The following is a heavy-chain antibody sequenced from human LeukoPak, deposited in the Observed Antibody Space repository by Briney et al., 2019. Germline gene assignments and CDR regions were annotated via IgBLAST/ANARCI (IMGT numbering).Heavy chain of an antibody. V-gene: IGHV3-66*01. D-gene: IGHD6-19*01. J-gene: IGHJ4*02. Sequence: GGSLRLSCAASGFSVSSNYMGWVRQAPGKGLEWVSVIYSGGSTYYADSMKGRFTISRDNSENTLYLQMNSLRAEDTAVYYCARGGKNLDNSGDYFDYWGQGTLVTVSS. CDR3: ARGGKNLDNSGDYFDY. CDR2: IYSGGST. CDR1: GFSVSSNY.